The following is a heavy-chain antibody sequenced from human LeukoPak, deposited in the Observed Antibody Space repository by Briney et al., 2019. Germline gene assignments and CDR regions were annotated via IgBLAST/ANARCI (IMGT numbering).Heavy chain of an antibody. Sequence: GGSLRLSCAASGFTFSSYAMSWVRQAPGKRLEWVSGISGSVGSTHYADSVKGQFTISRDNFKNTLYLQMNSLKVEDTAVYYCAKRRVVPAEPSFDYWGQGTLVTVSS. CDR2: ISGSVGST. D-gene: IGHD2-2*01. CDR3: AKRRVVPAEPSFDY. J-gene: IGHJ4*02. CDR1: GFTFSSYA. V-gene: IGHV3-23*01.